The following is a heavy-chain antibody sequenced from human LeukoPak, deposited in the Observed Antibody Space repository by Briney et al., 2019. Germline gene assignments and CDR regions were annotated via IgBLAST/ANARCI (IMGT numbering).Heavy chain of an antibody. CDR2: IYYSGST. CDR1: GGSINSYY. Sequence: SETLSLTCTVSGGSINSYYWSWIRQPPGKGLEWIGYIYYSGSTNYNPSLKSRVTISVDTSKNQFSLKLSSVTAADTAEYYCAREHSSSWVDYWGQGILVSVSS. CDR3: AREHSSSWVDY. D-gene: IGHD6-13*01. J-gene: IGHJ4*02. V-gene: IGHV4-59*01.